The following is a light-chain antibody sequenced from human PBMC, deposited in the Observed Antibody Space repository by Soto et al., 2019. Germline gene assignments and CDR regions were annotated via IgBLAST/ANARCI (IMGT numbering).Light chain of an antibody. CDR3: QSYDTGLTGHVL. CDR1: STNIGAGYD. J-gene: IGLJ2*01. CDR2: VNR. Sequence: QAVVKQPPSVSGAPGQRVTISCTGSSTNIGAGYDVYWYQQLPGTAPKLLIYVNRNRPSGVPDRFSGSKSGSSASLAITGLQIDDEADYYCQSYDTGLTGHVLFGGGTKLTVL. V-gene: IGLV1-40*01.